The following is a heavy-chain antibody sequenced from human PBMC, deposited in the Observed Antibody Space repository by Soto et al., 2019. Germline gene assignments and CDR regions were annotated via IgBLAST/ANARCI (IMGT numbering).Heavy chain of an antibody. V-gene: IGHV3-48*02. CDR3: ARDEGPLTTWAYYYYGMDV. CDR2: ISSSSSTI. CDR1: GFTFSSYS. J-gene: IGHJ6*02. Sequence: AGGSLRLSCAASGFTFSSYSMNWVRQAPGKGLEWVSYISSSSSTIYYADSVKGRFTISRDNAKNSLYLQMNSLRDEDTAVYYCARDEGPLTTWAYYYYGMDVWGQGTTVTVSS. D-gene: IGHD4-4*01.